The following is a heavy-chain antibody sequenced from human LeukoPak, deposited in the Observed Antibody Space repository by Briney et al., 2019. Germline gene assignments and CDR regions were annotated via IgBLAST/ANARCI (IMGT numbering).Heavy chain of an antibody. V-gene: IGHV4-39*01. D-gene: IGHD3-10*01. J-gene: IGHJ3*02. Sequence: SETLSLTCTVSGGSISSSSYYWGWIRQPPGKGLEWIGSIYYSGSTYYNPSLKSRVTISVDTSKNQFSLKLSSVTAADTAVYYCARASAGVLLWFGELSRDAFDIWGQGTMDTVSS. CDR3: ARASAGVLLWFGELSRDAFDI. CDR2: IYYSGST. CDR1: GGSISSSSYY.